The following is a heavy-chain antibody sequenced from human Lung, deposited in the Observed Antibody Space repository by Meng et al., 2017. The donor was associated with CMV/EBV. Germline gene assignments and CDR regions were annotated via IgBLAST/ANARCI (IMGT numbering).Heavy chain of an antibody. D-gene: IGHD3-22*01. CDR3: TREPYYYDSSGYYYGFDP. CDR2: IRSKAYGGTT. J-gene: IGHJ5*02. V-gene: IGHV3-49*04. Sequence: SXTASGFTFGDYAMSWVRQAPGKGLEWVGFIRSKAYGGTTEYAASVKGRFTISRDDSKSIAYLQMNSLKTEDTAVYYCTREPYYYDSSGYYYGFDPWGQGTXVTVSS. CDR1: GFTFGDYA.